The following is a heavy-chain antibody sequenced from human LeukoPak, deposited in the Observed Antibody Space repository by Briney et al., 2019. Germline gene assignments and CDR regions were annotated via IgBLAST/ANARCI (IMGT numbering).Heavy chain of an antibody. Sequence: GGSPRLSCAASGCTFSSYGMHWLRPAPGRGLEGGAFIRYDGSNKYYAASVKGRFTISRDNSKKTLYLQMNSLRAEDAAVYYCAKGESIVVVPAAMLDWGQGSLVTVSS. CDR1: GCTFSSYG. V-gene: IGHV3-30*02. CDR2: IRYDGSNK. J-gene: IGHJ4*02. CDR3: AKGESIVVVPAAMLD. D-gene: IGHD2-2*01.